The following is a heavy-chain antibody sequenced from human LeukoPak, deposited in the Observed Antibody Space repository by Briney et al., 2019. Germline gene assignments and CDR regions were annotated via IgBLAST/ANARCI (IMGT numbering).Heavy chain of an antibody. Sequence: PGGSLRLSCAASGFTFSSYSMNWVRQAPGKGLEWVSSISSSSSYIYYADSVKGRFTISRDNAKNSLYLQMNSLRAEDTAVYYCASLCSSTSCSTDYWGRGTLVTVSS. J-gene: IGHJ4*02. V-gene: IGHV3-21*01. CDR2: ISSSSSYI. D-gene: IGHD2-2*01. CDR3: ASLCSSTSCSTDY. CDR1: GFTFSSYS.